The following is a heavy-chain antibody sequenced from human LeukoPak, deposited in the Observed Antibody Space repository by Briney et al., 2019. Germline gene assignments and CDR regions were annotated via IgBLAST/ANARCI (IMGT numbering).Heavy chain of an antibody. V-gene: IGHV4-59*01. CDR2: IYDSGNT. J-gene: IGHJ3*02. D-gene: IGHD3-22*01. CDR3: ARAWLLIREKDPDAFDM. Sequence: SETLSLTCTVSGSSISSWYWSWIRQPPGKGLEWIGYIYDSGNTNYNPSLKTRVTISADTSKNQLSLNLTSVTAADTAVYYCARAWLLIREKDPDAFDMWGQGRLVTVSS. CDR1: GSSISSWY.